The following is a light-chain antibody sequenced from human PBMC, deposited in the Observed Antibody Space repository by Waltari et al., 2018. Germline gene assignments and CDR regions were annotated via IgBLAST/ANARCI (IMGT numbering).Light chain of an antibody. CDR2: IEVSGNF. Sequence: QPVLTQSSSASASLGSSVKLTCTLSGGHRNYIIAWHQQQPGKAPRYVMQIEVSGNFKKGSGVPDRFSGSSSGADRHLTISSLHSEDEADYFCETWDSDTWVFGGGTTVTV. CDR1: GGHRNYI. CDR3: ETWDSDTWV. J-gene: IGLJ3*02. V-gene: IGLV4-60*03.